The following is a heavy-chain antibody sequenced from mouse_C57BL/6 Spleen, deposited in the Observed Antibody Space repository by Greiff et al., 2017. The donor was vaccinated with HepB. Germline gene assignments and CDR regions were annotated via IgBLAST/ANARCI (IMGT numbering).Heavy chain of an antibody. CDR1: GFNIKDYY. CDR2: IDPEDGDT. J-gene: IGHJ4*01. V-gene: IGHV14-1*01. D-gene: IGHD3-2*02. CDR3: TTSSVYSDYAMDY. Sequence: VQLQQSGAELVRPGASVKLSCTASGFNIKDYYMHWVKQRPEQGLEWIGRIDPEDGDTEYAPKFQGKATMTGDTSSNTAYLQLSSLTSEDTAVYFCTTSSVYSDYAMDYWGQGTSVTVAS.